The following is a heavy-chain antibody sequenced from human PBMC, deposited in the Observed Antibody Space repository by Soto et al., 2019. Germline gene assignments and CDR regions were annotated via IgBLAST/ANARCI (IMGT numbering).Heavy chain of an antibody. CDR2: IYYSGST. Sequence: PSETLSLTCTVSGGSISSSSYYWGWIRQPPGKGLEWIGSIYYSGSTYYNPSLKSRVTISVDTSKNQFSLKLSSVTAADTAVYYCARSTEAAAGTWFDYWGQGTLVTVSS. J-gene: IGHJ4*02. V-gene: IGHV4-39*01. CDR3: ARSTEAAAGTWFDY. CDR1: GGSISSSSYY. D-gene: IGHD6-13*01.